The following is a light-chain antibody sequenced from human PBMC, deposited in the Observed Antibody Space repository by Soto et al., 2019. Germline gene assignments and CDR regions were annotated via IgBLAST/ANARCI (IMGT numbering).Light chain of an antibody. CDR2: DAS. CDR3: QQHHSYSET. V-gene: IGKV1-5*01. Sequence: DIQMTQSPSTLSASVGDRVTITCRASQSISSWLALYHQKPGKAPKLLISDASTLKSGVPSRFSGSGSGTEFTLTISSLQPDDSATYYCQQHHSYSETFGPGTKVDI. J-gene: IGKJ1*01. CDR1: QSISSW.